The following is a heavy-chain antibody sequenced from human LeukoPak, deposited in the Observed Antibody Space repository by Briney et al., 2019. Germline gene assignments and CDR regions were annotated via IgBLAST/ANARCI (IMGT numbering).Heavy chain of an antibody. CDR1: GFTFSSYE. V-gene: IGHV3-30-3*01. CDR3: ARDPSAVNNLPSYYFDY. CDR2: ISYDRSIT. D-gene: IGHD6-19*01. Sequence: GGSLRLFCAASGFTFSSYEMHWVRHAPGKELEWVAVISYDRSITDYADSVKGRFTLSCDNSKNTLYLQMNCLSREDTAVYYCARDPSAVNNLPSYYFDYWGQGTLVTVSS. J-gene: IGHJ4*02.